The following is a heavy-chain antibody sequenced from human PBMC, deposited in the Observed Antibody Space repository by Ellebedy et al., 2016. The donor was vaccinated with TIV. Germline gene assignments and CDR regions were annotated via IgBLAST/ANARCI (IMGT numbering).Heavy chain of an antibody. J-gene: IGHJ4*02. CDR3: ARGGTEAFDY. CDR1: GGSLSRYF. V-gene: IGHV4-34*01. Sequence: MPSETLSLTCAVYGGSLSRYFWSWIRQAPGRGPEWIGEINASGTTDYNPSLKTRVTMLVDTSKTQFSLRLTYVTASDTAVYYCARGGTEAFDYWGQGTLVTVSS. CDR2: INASGTT.